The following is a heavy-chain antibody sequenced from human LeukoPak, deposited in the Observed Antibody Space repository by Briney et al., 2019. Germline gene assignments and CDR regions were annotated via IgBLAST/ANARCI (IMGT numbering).Heavy chain of an antibody. Sequence: SETLSLTCAVYGGSFSGYYWSWIRQPPGKGLEWIGEINHSGSTNYNPSLKSRATISVDTSKNQFSLKLSSVTAADTAVYYCARGRFNYYGSGSYYNWFDYWGQGTLVTVSS. CDR3: ARGRFNYYGSGSYYNWFDY. CDR1: GGSFSGYY. CDR2: INHSGST. D-gene: IGHD3-10*01. J-gene: IGHJ4*02. V-gene: IGHV4-34*01.